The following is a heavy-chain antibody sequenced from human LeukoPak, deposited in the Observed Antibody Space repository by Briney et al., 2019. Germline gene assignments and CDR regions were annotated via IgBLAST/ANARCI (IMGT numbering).Heavy chain of an antibody. CDR2: IKQEGSEK. Sequence: GGSLRLSCAASGFTFSSYWMTWVRQAPGKGLEWVANIKQEGSEKNYVESVKGRFTISRDNAKNSLYLQMNSLGVEDTAVYFCARGMPGAPGGGFFDQWGHGTLVTVSS. D-gene: IGHD3-16*01. J-gene: IGHJ5*02. CDR1: GFTFSSYW. CDR3: ARGMPGAPGGGFFDQ. V-gene: IGHV3-7*01.